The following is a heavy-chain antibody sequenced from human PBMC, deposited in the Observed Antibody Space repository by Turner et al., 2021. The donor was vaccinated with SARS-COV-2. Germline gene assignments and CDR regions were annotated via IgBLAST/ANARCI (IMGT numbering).Heavy chain of an antibody. J-gene: IGHJ4*02. D-gene: IGHD6-13*01. CDR1: GFTLSSYW. Sequence: EVQLVESGGGLDPPGGSPTLPCAASGFTLSSYWMSWVRQAPGKGLEWVANITQDRSEKYYVDSVKGRFTISRDNAKNSLYLQMNSLRAEDTAVYYCARLHTSSWYFDYWGQGTLVTFSS. V-gene: IGHV3-7*03. CDR2: ITQDRSEK. CDR3: ARLHTSSWYFDY.